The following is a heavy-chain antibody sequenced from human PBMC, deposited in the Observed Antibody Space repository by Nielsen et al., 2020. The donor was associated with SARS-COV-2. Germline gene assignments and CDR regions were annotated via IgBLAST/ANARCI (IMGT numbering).Heavy chain of an antibody. CDR2: VYPDDSDT. CDR1: GYSFSNYW. CDR3: ARRSIGDTNWLDP. V-gene: IGHV5-51*01. Sequence: KVSCKGSGYSFSNYWIVWVRQMPGKGLEWMGVVYPDDSDTRYSPSFQGQVTISVDKAIRTAFLQWNSLKASDTAMYYCARRSIGDTNWLDPWGQGTLVTVSS. D-gene: IGHD3-16*01. J-gene: IGHJ5*02.